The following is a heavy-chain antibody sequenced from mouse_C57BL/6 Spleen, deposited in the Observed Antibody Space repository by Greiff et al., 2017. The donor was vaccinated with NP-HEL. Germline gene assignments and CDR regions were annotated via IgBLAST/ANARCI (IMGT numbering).Heavy chain of an antibody. D-gene: IGHD1-3*01. CDR1: GFSLTSYG. CDR3: ARPLTPYYYAMDY. Sequence: VQVVESGPGLVQPSQSLSITCTVSGFSLTSYGVHWVRQSPGKGLEWLGVIWSGGSTDYNAAFISRLSISKDNSKSQVFFKMNSLQADDTAIYYCARPLTPYYYAMDYWGQGTSVTVSS. J-gene: IGHJ4*01. CDR2: IWSGGST. V-gene: IGHV2-2*01.